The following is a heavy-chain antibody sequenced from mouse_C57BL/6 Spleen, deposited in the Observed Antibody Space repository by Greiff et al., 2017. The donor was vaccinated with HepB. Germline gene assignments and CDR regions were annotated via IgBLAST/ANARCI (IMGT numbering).Heavy chain of an antibody. CDR1: GYTFTSYW. CDR2: IDPSDSYT. V-gene: IGHV1-69*01. J-gene: IGHJ1*03. D-gene: IGHD1-1*01. CDR3: ARVTGYGSSYGYFDV. Sequence: QVQLQQPGAELVMPGASVKLSCKASGYTFTSYWMHWVKQRPGHGLEWIGEIDPSDSYTNYNQKFKGKSTVTVDKYSSTAYMQHSSLTSEDSAVYYCARVTGYGSSYGYFDVWGTGTTVTVAS.